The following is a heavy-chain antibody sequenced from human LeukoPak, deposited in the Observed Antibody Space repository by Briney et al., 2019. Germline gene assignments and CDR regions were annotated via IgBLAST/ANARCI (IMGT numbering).Heavy chain of an antibody. CDR1: GFTFSTYS. Sequence: GGSLRLSCAASGFTFSTYSMNWVRHAPGKGLEWVSAISVSGGSTYYADSVKGRFTISRDNSKNTLYLQMNSLRAEDTAVYYCAKDASMPAFDYWGQGTLVTVSS. V-gene: IGHV3-23*01. CDR3: AKDASMPAFDY. D-gene: IGHD2-2*01. J-gene: IGHJ4*02. CDR2: ISVSGGST.